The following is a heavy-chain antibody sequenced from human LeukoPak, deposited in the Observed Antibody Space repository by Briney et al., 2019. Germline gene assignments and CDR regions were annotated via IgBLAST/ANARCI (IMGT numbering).Heavy chain of an antibody. V-gene: IGHV3-53*01. CDR1: GFTVSSNF. CDR2: IDSGGTI. J-gene: IGHJ4*02. CDR3: ARCQYNSSPDI. D-gene: IGHD1-14*01. Sequence: GGSLRLSCAASGFTVSSNFMSWVRQAPGKGLECVSVIDSGGTIYYADSVKGRFTISRDNAKNSLYLQMNSLTDEDTAVYYCARCQYNSSPDIWGQGTLVTVSS.